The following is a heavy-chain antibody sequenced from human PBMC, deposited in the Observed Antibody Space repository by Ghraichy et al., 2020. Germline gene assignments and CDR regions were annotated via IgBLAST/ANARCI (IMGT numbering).Heavy chain of an antibody. Sequence: SETLSLICTVSGGSISSGEYYWGWIRQPPGKGLEWIGSIHHSGNTDYNPSLKSRVTISVNTSKNQFSLNLRPVTAADTAVYYCARRSGSKNYRAPFDYWGQGTLVTVSS. CDR3: ARRSGSKNYRAPFDY. D-gene: IGHD3-10*01. V-gene: IGHV4-39*01. CDR2: IHHSGNT. CDR1: GGSISSGEYY. J-gene: IGHJ4*02.